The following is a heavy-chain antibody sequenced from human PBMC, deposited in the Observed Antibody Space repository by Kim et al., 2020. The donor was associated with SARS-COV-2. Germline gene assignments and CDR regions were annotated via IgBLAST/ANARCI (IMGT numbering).Heavy chain of an antibody. CDR2: INSDGIST. J-gene: IGHJ5*02. CDR3: ARGKFKSGYYGGFDP. D-gene: IGHD3-3*01. V-gene: IGHV3-74*01. CDR1: GFTFRRYW. Sequence: GGSLRLSCAASGFTFRRYWLPWFRPSPFPFLVFFSRINSDGISTSYVDSVKGRFTISRDNAKNTLYLQMNSLRAEDTAVYYCARGKFKSGYYGGFDPWGQGTLVTVSS.